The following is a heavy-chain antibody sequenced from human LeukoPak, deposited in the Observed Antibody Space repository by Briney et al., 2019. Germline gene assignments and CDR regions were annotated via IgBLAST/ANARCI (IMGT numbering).Heavy chain of an antibody. CDR1: GGSISSGGYY. Sequence: SQTLSLTCTVSGGSISSGGYYWSWIRQHPGKGLEWIGYIYYSGSTYYNPSLKSRVTISVVTSKNQFSLKLNSVTAADTAVYYCARDLGRVANDYYFDSWGQGTLVTVSS. CDR2: IYYSGST. J-gene: IGHJ4*02. V-gene: IGHV4-31*03. CDR3: ARDLGRVANDYYFDS. D-gene: IGHD4/OR15-4a*01.